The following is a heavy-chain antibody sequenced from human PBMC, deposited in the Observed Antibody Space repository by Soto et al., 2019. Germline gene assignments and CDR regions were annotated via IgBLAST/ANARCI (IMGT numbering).Heavy chain of an antibody. CDR1: GFTVSSHY. D-gene: IGHD3-22*01. V-gene: IGHV3-53*01. Sequence: GGSLRLSCAASGFTVSSHYMTWVRQAPGKGLEWVSVIYTAGTTYYADSVKGRFTISRDNSKNMLYLQMNSLRAEDTAVYYCARERETDGYILAFWGQGTLVTVSS. CDR3: ARERETDGYILAF. J-gene: IGHJ1*01. CDR2: IYTAGTT.